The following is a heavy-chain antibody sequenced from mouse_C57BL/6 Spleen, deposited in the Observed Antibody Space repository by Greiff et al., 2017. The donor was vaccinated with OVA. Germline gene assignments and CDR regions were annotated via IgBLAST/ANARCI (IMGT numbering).Heavy chain of an antibody. D-gene: IGHD3-1*01. CDR1: GYSITSGYD. Sequence: VQLKESGPGMVKPSQSLSLTCTVTGYSITSGYDWHWIRHFPGNKLEWMGYISYSGSTNYNPSLKSRISITHDTSKSHFFLKLNSVTTEDTATYYCARGGYEGYFDVWGTGTTVTVSS. V-gene: IGHV3-1*01. CDR3: ARGGYEGYFDV. CDR2: ISYSGST. J-gene: IGHJ1*03.